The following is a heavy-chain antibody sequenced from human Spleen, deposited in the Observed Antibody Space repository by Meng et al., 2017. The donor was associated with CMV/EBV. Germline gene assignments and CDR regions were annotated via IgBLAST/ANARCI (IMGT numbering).Heavy chain of an antibody. CDR1: GYTFFTYG. Sequence: ASVKVSCKASGYTFFTYGRTWVRQAPGKGLEWMGWINPNSGGTNLAQKFQDRVIMTRDTSVTTAYMELSRLRSDDAAVYYCARTLPHYYDSSGYSILYYFDYWGQGTLVTVSS. J-gene: IGHJ4*02. V-gene: IGHV1-2*02. D-gene: IGHD3-22*01. CDR3: ARTLPHYYDSSGYSILYYFDY. CDR2: INPNSGGT.